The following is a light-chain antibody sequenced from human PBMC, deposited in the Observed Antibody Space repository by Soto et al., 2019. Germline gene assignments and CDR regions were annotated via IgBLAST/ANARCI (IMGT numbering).Light chain of an antibody. CDR3: QQYNYWPPWT. J-gene: IGKJ1*01. Sequence: IVLTQSPATLSVSPGDRATLSCRASQSLSSNLAWYQQKPGQAPRLLIYGASTRAIGIPARFSGSGSGTEFTPTISSLQSEDLAVDYCQQYNYWPPWTFGQGTKVESK. CDR2: GAS. CDR1: QSLSSN. V-gene: IGKV3-15*01.